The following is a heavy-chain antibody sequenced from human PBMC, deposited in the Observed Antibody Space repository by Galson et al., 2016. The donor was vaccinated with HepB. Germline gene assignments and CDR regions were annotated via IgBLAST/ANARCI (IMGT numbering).Heavy chain of an antibody. D-gene: IGHD1-7*01. CDR3: ARDGIFNGNYFFDH. CDR1: GYTFITYY. CDR2: VNPSGGIT. J-gene: IGHJ4*02. V-gene: IGHV1-46*01. Sequence: SVKVSCKASGYTFITYYIHWVRQAPGQGLEWIGIVNPSGGITSYAQKFQGRVTMITDTSTSTAYMDLRSLRSDDTAVYYCARDGIFNGNYFFDHWGQGTLVTVSS.